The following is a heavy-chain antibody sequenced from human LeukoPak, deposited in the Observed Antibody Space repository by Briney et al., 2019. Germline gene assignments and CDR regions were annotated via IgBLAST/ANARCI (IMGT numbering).Heavy chain of an antibody. CDR3: ARRYNESPRDIRFDH. CDR1: GGSISFYH. V-gene: IGHV4-59*01. D-gene: IGHD1-1*01. CDR2: VDYTGSA. J-gene: IGHJ4*02. Sequence: SETLSLTCTVSGGSISFYHWSWIRQPPGKGLEWIAYVDYTGSANYNPSLKSRVSISLDTSKNQFSLQLRPATAADTAVYYCARRYNESPRDIRFDHWGQGTLVTVSS.